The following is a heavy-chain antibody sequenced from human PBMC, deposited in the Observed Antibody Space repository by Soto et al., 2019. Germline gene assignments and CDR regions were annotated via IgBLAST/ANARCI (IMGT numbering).Heavy chain of an antibody. Sequence: PSETLSLTCTVSGGSLSGYYWSWIRQPPGKGLEWIGDFYSSWIPHHNPSLKNRVSISEDRSKNEFSLKLSSVTAADTAIYYCAREFYYDSSGIGFDSWGQGTLVTVPQ. CDR1: GGSLSGYY. V-gene: IGHV4-59*01. CDR2: FYSSWIP. J-gene: IGHJ4*02. D-gene: IGHD3-22*01. CDR3: AREFYYDSSGIGFDS.